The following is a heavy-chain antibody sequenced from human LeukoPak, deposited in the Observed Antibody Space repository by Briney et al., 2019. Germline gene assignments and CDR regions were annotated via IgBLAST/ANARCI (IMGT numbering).Heavy chain of an antibody. CDR3: ARRRDFIDY. V-gene: IGHV1-46*02. Sequence: ASVKVSCKASGNTFNNDYMHWVRQAPGQGLEWLGIINPSGDGTSYAQKFQGRVTMTRDMSTSTVYMELSSLRAEDTAVYYCARRRDFIDYWGQGTLVTVSS. J-gene: IGHJ4*02. CDR2: INPSGDGT. CDR1: GNTFNNDY. D-gene: IGHD3/OR15-3a*01.